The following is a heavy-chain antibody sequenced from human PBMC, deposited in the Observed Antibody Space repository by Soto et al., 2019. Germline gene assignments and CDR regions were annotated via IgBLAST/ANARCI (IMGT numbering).Heavy chain of an antibody. Sequence: GGSLRLSCAASGFTFDDYTMHWVRQAPGKGLEWVSLISWDGGSTYYADSVKGRFTISRDNSKNSLYLQMNSLRTEDTALYYRAKDKGGSYDYYYYGMDVWGQGTTVTVSS. J-gene: IGHJ6*02. D-gene: IGHD1-26*01. CDR2: ISWDGGST. V-gene: IGHV3-43*01. CDR3: AKDKGGSYDYYYYGMDV. CDR1: GFTFDDYT.